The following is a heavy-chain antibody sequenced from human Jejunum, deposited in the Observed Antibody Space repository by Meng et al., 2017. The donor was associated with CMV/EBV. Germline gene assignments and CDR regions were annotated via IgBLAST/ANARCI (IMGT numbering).Heavy chain of an antibody. CDR1: GFTVSSYA. CDR2: ISGNGGNT. D-gene: IGHD1-26*01. CDR3: AKSPGWELPFDY. V-gene: IGHV3-23*01. Sequence: AASGFTVSSYAMSWVRQAPGEGLEWVSAISGNGGNTYYADSVKGRFTISRDNSKNTLYLQINSLRAEDTAVYYCAKSPGWELPFDYWGQGTLVTVSS. J-gene: IGHJ4*02.